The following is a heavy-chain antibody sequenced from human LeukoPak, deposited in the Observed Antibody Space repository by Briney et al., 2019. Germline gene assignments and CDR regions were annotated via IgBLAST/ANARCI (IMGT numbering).Heavy chain of an antibody. D-gene: IGHD6-13*01. Sequence: GGSLRLSCAASGFTVSSNYMSRVRQAPGKGLEWVPVIYSGGSGGSTYYADSVKGRFTISRDNSKNTLHLQMNSLRAEDTAVYYCARDRGRGEYSSSWYIFDAFDIWGQGTMVTVSS. V-gene: IGHV3-53*01. CDR1: GFTVSSNY. CDR3: ARDRGRGEYSSSWYIFDAFDI. J-gene: IGHJ3*02. CDR2: IYSGGSGGST.